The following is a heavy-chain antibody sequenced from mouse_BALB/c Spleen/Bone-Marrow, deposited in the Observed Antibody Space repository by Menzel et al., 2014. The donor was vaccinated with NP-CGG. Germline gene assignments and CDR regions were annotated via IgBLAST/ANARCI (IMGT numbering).Heavy chain of an antibody. CDR2: INPYNDVT. V-gene: IGHV1-14*01. Sequence: EVQLQQSGPELVKPGASVKMSCKASGYTFTSYILHWMKQKPGQGLEWIGYINPYNDVTKYNEKFKGKAKLTSDKSSSTAYMELSSLTSEDSAVYYCARDGYDSSYWYFYVWGAGTTVTVSS. CDR3: ARDGYDSSYWYFYV. D-gene: IGHD1-1*01. CDR1: GYTFTSYI. J-gene: IGHJ1*01.